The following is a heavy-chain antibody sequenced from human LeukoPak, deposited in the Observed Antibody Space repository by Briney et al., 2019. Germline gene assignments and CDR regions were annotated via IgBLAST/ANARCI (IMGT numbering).Heavy chain of an antibody. CDR2: ISHNGDT. D-gene: IGHD2-21*02. CDR1: GGSVSGYY. J-gene: IGHJ4*02. CDR3: ARLHCIGDCHFYYFDS. V-gene: IGHV4-59*02. Sequence: PSETLSLTCAVSGGSVSGYYWSWIRQPPGKGLEWIAYISHNGDTNYNPSLKSRVTISLDTSKNQFSLKLSSVTAADTAVFYCARLHCIGDCHFYYFDSWGQGTLAAVSS.